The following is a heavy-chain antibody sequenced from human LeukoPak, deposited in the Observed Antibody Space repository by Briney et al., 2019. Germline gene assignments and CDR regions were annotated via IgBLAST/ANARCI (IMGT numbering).Heavy chain of an antibody. CDR2: ISSSGSTI. V-gene: IGHV3-11*01. CDR1: GFTFSDYY. CDR3: ASRDIAVVDTAMDYYYGMDV. J-gene: IGHJ6*02. D-gene: IGHD5-18*01. Sequence: GGSLXXXXXXXGFTFSDYYMSWIRQAPGKGLEWVSYISSSGSTIYYADSVKGRFTISGDNAKNSLYLQMNSLRAEDTAVYYCASRDIAVVDTAMDYYYGMDVWGQGTTVTVSS.